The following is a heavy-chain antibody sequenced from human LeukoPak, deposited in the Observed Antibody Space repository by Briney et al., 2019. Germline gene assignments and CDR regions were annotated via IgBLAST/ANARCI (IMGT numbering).Heavy chain of an antibody. J-gene: IGHJ4*02. Sequence: PGGSLRLSCAASGFTFSSYDMSWVRQAPGKGLEWVSYISSSSSTIYYADSVKGRFTISRDNAKNSLYLQMNSLRAEDTAVYYCARRYCSGGSCYSDYWGQGTLVTVSS. CDR3: ARRYCSGGSCYSDY. V-gene: IGHV3-48*01. CDR1: GFTFSSYD. CDR2: ISSSSSTI. D-gene: IGHD2-15*01.